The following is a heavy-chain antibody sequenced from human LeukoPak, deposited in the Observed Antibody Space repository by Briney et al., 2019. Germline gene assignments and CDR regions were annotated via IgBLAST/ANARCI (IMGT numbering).Heavy chain of an antibody. CDR3: ARAPADSSGYWGRIMDV. Sequence: GESLKVSCKGSGYSFTSYWIGWVRQMPGKGLEWMGIIYPGDSDTRYSPSFQGQVTISADKSISTAYLQWSSLKASDTAMYYCARAPADSSGYWGRIMDVWGQGTTVTVSS. CDR1: GYSFTSYW. V-gene: IGHV5-51*01. D-gene: IGHD3-22*01. J-gene: IGHJ6*02. CDR2: IYPGDSDT.